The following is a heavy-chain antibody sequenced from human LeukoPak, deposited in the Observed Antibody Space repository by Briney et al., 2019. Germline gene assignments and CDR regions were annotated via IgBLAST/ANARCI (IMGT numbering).Heavy chain of an antibody. CDR1: GFTFSSYA. J-gene: IGHJ4*02. CDR2: ISGSGGST. D-gene: IGHD6-19*01. Sequence: PGGSLRLSCAASGFTFSSYAMSWVRQAPGKGLEWVSTISGSGGSTYYADSVKGRFTISRDNSKNTLYLQTNSLRAEDTAVYYCAKDIRSSVWSKYSDYWGQGTLVTVSS. CDR3: AKDIRSSVWSKYSDY. V-gene: IGHV3-23*01.